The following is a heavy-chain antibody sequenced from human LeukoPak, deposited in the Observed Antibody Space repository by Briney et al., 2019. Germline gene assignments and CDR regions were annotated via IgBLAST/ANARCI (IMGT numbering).Heavy chain of an antibody. CDR1: GFTFSNAW. CDR3: TTSMDV. V-gene: IGHV3-15*01. Sequence: GGSLRLSCAASGFTFSNAWMSWVRQAPGKGLEWVGHIKSKTDGGSIDYAAPVKGRFTISRDDSKNTLYLQMNSLKTEDTAVYYCTTSMDVWGQGTTVTVSS. CDR2: IKSKTDGGSI. J-gene: IGHJ6*02.